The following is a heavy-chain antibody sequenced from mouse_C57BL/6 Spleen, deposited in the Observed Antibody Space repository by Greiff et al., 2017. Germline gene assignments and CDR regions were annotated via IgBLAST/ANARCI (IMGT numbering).Heavy chain of an antibody. CDR2: ISSGGDYI. V-gene: IGHV5-9-1*02. CDR1: GFTFSSYA. Sequence: EVTLVESGEGLVKPGGSLKLSCAASGFTFSSYAMSWVRQTPEQRLEWVAYISSGGDYIYDADTVKGRFTISRDNARNTLYLQMSSLKSEDPAMYYCTRVPTSIYSNGSSGFDYWGQGTTLTVSA. D-gene: IGHD1-1*01. CDR3: TRVPTSIYSNGSSGFDY. J-gene: IGHJ2*01.